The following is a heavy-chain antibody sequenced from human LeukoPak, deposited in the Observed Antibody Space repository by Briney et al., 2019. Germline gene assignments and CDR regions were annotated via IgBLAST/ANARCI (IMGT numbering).Heavy chain of an antibody. Sequence: GASLEISCKGSGSSFTSYWIGWGRPLPGKGLGWMGIIYPGDSDTRYSPSFQGQVTISADKSISTAYLQWSSLKASDTAMYYCARPVDTAMAPEYWGQGTLVTVSS. J-gene: IGHJ4*02. CDR2: IYPGDSDT. CDR3: ARPVDTAMAPEY. V-gene: IGHV5-51*01. CDR1: GSSFTSYW. D-gene: IGHD5-18*01.